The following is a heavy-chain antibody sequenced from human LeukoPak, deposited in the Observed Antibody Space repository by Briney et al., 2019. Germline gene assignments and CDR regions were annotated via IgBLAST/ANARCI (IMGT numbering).Heavy chain of an antibody. CDR3: ARGPDQRQWDAFDI. D-gene: IGHD6-19*01. CDR2: ISYDGSNK. V-gene: IGHV3-30-3*01. J-gene: IGHJ3*02. CDR1: GFTFSSYA. Sequence: GGSLRLSCAASGFTFSSYAMHWVRQAPGKGLEWVAVISYDGSNKYYADSVKGRFPISRDNSKNTLYLQMNSLRAEDTAVYYCARGPDQRQWDAFDIWGQGTMVTVSS.